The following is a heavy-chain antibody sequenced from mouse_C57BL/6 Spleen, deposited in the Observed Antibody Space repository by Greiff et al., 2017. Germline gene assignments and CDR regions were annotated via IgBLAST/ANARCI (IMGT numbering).Heavy chain of an antibody. J-gene: IGHJ1*03. CDR3: ARGGLRQDWYFDV. D-gene: IGHD2-4*01. CDR2: INPYNGDT. Sequence: VHVKQSGPELVKPGDSVKISCKASGYSFTGYFMNWVMQSHGKSLEWIGRINPYNGDTFYNQKFKGKATLTVDKSSSTAHMELRSLTSEDSAVYYCARGGLRQDWYFDVWGTGTTVTVSS. V-gene: IGHV1-20*01. CDR1: GYSFTGYF.